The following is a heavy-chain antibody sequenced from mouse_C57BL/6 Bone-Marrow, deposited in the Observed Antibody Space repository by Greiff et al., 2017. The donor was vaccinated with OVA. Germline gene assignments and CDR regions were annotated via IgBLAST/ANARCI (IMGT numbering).Heavy chain of an antibody. D-gene: IGHD1-1*01. CDR2: IDPEDGDT. V-gene: IGHV14-1*01. CDR1: GFNIKDYY. CDR3: TTGGWWVVADAMDY. J-gene: IGHJ4*01. Sequence: EVQLQQSGAELVRPGASVKLSCTASGFNIKDYYMHWVKQRPEQGLEWIGRIDPEDGDTEYAPKFQGKATMTADTSSNTAYLQLSSLTSEDTAVYYCTTGGWWVVADAMDYWGQGTSVTVSS.